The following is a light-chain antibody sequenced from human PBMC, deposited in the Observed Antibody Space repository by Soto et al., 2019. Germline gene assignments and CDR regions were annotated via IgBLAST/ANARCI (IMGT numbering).Light chain of an antibody. CDR2: DAS. V-gene: IGKV3-11*01. J-gene: IGKJ1*01. CDR1: QSVSSY. CDR3: QQRSNWNPWT. Sequence: EIVLTQSPATLSLSPGERATLSCRASQSVSSYLAWYQQKPGQAPRLLIYDASNRATGIPARFSGSGSGTDFTLTISSLEPEDFAVYYCQQRSNWNPWTFGQGTKVEIK.